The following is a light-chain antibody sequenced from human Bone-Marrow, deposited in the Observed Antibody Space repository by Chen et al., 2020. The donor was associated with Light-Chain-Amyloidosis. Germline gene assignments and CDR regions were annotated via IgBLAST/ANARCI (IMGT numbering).Light chain of an antibody. V-gene: IGLV2-14*01. CDR2: EVT. Sequence: QSALTQPASVSGPPGPSFTISCSGTSSAVGCVNHVSWYKKHPDKAPQLMIYEVTTRPSWVPDRLSGSKSDNTTSLTISGLQTEDDADYFCSSYTITNTLVFGSGTRVAVL. J-gene: IGLJ1*01. CDR1: SSAVGCVNH. CDR3: SSYTITNTLV.